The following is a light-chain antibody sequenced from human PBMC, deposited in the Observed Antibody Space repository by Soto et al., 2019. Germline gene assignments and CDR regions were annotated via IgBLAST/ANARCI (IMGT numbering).Light chain of an antibody. CDR1: SSDADAYNY. CDR2: DVS. V-gene: IGLV2-14*03. J-gene: IGLJ2*01. Sequence: QSVLTQPASVSGSPGQSIIISCTGTSSDADAYNYVSWYQHHPGKAPKLLIYDVSNRPSGISNRFSGSKSGNTASLTISGLQSEDEADYFCSSYTSSTILFGGGTKLTVL. CDR3: SSYTSSTIL.